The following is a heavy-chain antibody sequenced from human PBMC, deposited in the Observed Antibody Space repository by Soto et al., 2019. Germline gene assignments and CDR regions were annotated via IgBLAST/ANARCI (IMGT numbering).Heavy chain of an antibody. J-gene: IGHJ4*02. CDR3: ARGRFLTGPDF. Sequence: GGSLRLSCAASGFTFNNYWMSWVRQAPGKGLEWVANMNQDETEKYYVDSVKGRFTISRDNAKDSLYLQMNSLRAEDTAVYYCARGRFLTGPDFWGEGTLVTVSS. D-gene: IGHD3-9*01. V-gene: IGHV3-7*01. CDR1: GFTFNNYW. CDR2: MNQDETEK.